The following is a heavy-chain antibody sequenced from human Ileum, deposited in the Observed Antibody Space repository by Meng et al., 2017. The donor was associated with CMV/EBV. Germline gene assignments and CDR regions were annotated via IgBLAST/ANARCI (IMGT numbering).Heavy chain of an antibody. V-gene: IGHV1-69*05. Sequence: SGGTFSSYAISWVRQAPGQGLEGMGGIIPIFGTANYAQKFQGRVTITTDESTSTAYMELSSLRSEDTAVYYCARDLVRSSSSGWFDPWGQGTLVTVSS. CDR1: GGTFSSYA. J-gene: IGHJ5*02. CDR2: IIPIFGTA. CDR3: ARDLVRSSSSGWFDP. D-gene: IGHD6-6*01.